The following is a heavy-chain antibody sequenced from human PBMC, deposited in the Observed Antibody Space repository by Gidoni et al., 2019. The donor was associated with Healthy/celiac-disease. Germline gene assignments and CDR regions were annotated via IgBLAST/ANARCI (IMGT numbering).Heavy chain of an antibody. CDR1: GFPFDDYA. V-gene: IGHV3-43*02. CDR2: ISGDGGST. D-gene: IGHD2-21*02. J-gene: IGHJ4*02. Sequence: EVQLVESGGGVVQPGGSLRLSCAASGFPFDDYAMHWVRQAPGKGLEWVSLISGDGGSTYYADSVKGRFTISRDNSKKSLYLQMNSLRTEDTALYYCAKDRGGTCYGGDCYSRVFEYWGQGTLVTVSS. CDR3: AKDRGGTCYGGDCYSRVFEY.